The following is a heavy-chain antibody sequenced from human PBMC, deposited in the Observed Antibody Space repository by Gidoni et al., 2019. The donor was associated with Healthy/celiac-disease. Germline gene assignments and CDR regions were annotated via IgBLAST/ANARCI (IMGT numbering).Heavy chain of an antibody. J-gene: IGHJ4*02. CDR2: MNPNSGNT. Sequence: QVQLVQSGDAVKKPGASVKVSCKASGYTFTSYDINWVLQATGQGREWIGWMNPNSGNTGYAQKFQGRVTMTRNTAISTAYMELSSLRSEDTAVYYCARGPHPDTAMVLVDYWGRGTLVTVSS. CDR3: ARGPHPDTAMVLVDY. V-gene: IGHV1-8*01. D-gene: IGHD5-18*01. CDR1: GYTFTSYD.